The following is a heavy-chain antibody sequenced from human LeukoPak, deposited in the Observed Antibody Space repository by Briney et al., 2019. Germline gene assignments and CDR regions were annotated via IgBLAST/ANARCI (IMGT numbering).Heavy chain of an antibody. CDR3: AVIAAHYYYGMDV. D-gene: IGHD6-13*01. V-gene: IGHV4-61*01. CDR1: GGSVSSGSYY. Sequence: SETLSLTCTVSGGSVSSGSYYWSWIRQPPGKGLEWIGYIYYSGSTNYNPSLKSRVTISVDTSKNQFSLKLSSVTAADTAVYYCAVIAAHYYYGMDVWGQGTTVTVSS. J-gene: IGHJ6*02. CDR2: IYYSGST.